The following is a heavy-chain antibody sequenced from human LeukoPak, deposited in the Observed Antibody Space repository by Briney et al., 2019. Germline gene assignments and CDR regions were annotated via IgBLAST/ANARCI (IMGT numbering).Heavy chain of an antibody. D-gene: IGHD4-17*01. CDR3: ARDPSGDYIGAFDM. J-gene: IGHJ3*02. V-gene: IGHV3-23*01. CDR2: IVASSGAT. Sequence: PGGSLRLSCATSGFNFNNYAMSWVRQAPGKGLEWVSHIVASSGATFYADSVKGRFTISRDNSKYTLFLQMNSLRAEDTAVYYCARDPSGDYIGAFDMWGPGTMVTVSS. CDR1: GFNFNNYA.